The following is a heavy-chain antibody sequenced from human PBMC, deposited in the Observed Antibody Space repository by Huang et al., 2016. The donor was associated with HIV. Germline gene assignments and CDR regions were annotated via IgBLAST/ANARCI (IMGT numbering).Heavy chain of an antibody. CDR1: GYNFDRYW. CDR2: IYPGDSDT. J-gene: IGHJ4*02. CDR3: ARQGLWLPPTDPFDY. Sequence: EVHLVQSGAEVKAPGESLKISCQASGYNFDRYWIGWVRQMPGKGLAWMGVIYPGDSDTRYDPSVQGQGTISADQSINTAYLQWSSLKASDTAIYFCARQGLWLPPTDPFDYWGQGTPVTVSA. D-gene: IGHD3-10*01. V-gene: IGHV5-51*01.